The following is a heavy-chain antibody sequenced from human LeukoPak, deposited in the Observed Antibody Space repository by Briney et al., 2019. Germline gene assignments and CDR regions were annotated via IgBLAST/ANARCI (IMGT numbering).Heavy chain of an antibody. D-gene: IGHD2-2*01. CDR1: GYTFTGYY. CDR2: INPNSGGT. J-gene: IGHJ6*03. CDR3: ARDPGGYCSSTSCPYYYYYMDV. Sequence: GASVKVSCKASGYTFTGYYMHWVRQAPGQGLEWMGWINPNSGGTNYAQKFQGRVTMTRDTSISTAYMELSRLRSDDTAVYYCARDPGGYCSSTSCPYYYYYMDVRGKGTTVTVSS. V-gene: IGHV1-2*02.